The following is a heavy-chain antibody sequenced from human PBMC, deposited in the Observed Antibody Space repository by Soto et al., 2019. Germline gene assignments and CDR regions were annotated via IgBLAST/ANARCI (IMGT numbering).Heavy chain of an antibody. D-gene: IGHD3-16*01. V-gene: IGHV1-18*01. CDR1: GYTFTNFG. CDR3: ARGGTPIDY. J-gene: IGHJ4*02. CDR2: ISAYNGNT. Sequence: QVHLVQSGAEVKKPGASVKVSCTASGYTFTNFGIRWVRQAPGQGLESMGWISAYNGNTNYAQKFQGRVTMTTDTSTSTAYMELRRLSSDDTAVYYSARGGTPIDYWGQGTLVTVSS.